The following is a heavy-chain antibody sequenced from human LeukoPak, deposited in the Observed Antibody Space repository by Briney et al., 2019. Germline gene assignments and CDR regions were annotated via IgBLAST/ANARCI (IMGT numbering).Heavy chain of an antibody. CDR3: ARILYGGFAADY. CDR1: GFTFSSYA. V-gene: IGHV3-64*01. D-gene: IGHD3-16*01. CDR2: ISSNGGST. J-gene: IGHJ4*02. Sequence: GGSLRLSCAASGFTFSSYAMHWVRQPPGKGLEYVSAISSNGGSTYYANSVKGRFTISRDNSKNTLYLQMGSLRAEDMAMYYCARILYGGFAADYWGQGTLVTVSS.